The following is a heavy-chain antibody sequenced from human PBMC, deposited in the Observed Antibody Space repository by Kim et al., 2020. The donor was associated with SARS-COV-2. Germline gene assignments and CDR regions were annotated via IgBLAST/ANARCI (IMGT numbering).Heavy chain of an antibody. CDR2: IWYDGSNK. CDR1: GFTFSSYG. V-gene: IGHV3-33*06. CDR3: AKARGFGELTFDY. J-gene: IGHJ4*02. D-gene: IGHD3-10*01. Sequence: GGSLRLSCAASGFTFSSYGMHWVRQAPGKGLEWVAVIWYDGSNKYYADSVKGRFTISRDNSKNTLYLQMNSLRAEDTAVYYCAKARGFGELTFDYWGQGTLVTVSS.